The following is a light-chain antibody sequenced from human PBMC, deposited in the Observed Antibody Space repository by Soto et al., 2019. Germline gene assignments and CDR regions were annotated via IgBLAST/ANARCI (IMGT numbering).Light chain of an antibody. J-gene: IGKJ2*01. V-gene: IGKV4-1*01. CDR3: QHYYSSPYT. CDR1: QSVSFSSNSENY. Sequence: DIVMTQSPDSLAVSLGERATINCKSSQSVSFSSNSENYLAWYQQKPGQPPKLLIYWASTRASGVPDRFSGSGAGTDFTLTINSLQAEDVAVYYCQHYYSSPYTFGQGTKLEIK. CDR2: WAS.